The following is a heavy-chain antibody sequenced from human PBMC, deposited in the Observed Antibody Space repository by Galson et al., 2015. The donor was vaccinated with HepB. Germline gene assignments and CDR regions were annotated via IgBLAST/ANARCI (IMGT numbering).Heavy chain of an antibody. V-gene: IGHV3-21*01. Sequence: SLRLSCAASGFTFSSYSMNWVRQAPGQGLEWVSSISSSGSFIYYADSVKGRFTISRDNAKNSLYLQMNSLRAEDTAVYHCAREASSGYYFDYWGQGTLVTVSS. J-gene: IGHJ4*02. CDR1: GFTFSSYS. D-gene: IGHD3-22*01. CDR3: AREASSGYYFDY. CDR2: ISSSGSFI.